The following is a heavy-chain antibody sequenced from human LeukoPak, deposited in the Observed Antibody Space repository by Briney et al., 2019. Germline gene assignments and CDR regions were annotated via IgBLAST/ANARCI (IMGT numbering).Heavy chain of an antibody. D-gene: IGHD1-14*01. J-gene: IGHJ6*02. CDR3: ARSWYGMEV. CDR1: GYTFTASY. Sequence: GASVKVSCKASGYTFTASYMQWVRQAPGQGLEWMGRIDPSNGDTEYEQKFQGRVTMTRDTSISTVYMELSRLTSDDTAVYYCARSWYGMEVWGQGTTVTASS. CDR2: IDPSNGDT. V-gene: IGHV1-2*06.